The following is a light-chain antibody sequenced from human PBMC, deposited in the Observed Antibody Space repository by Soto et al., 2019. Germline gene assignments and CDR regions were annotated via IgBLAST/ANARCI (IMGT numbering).Light chain of an antibody. CDR2: GAS. V-gene: IGKV3-20*01. CDR1: QSVSISY. CDR3: NQYGSSHLN. J-gene: IGKJ4*01. Sequence: EIVLTPSPFTRSLYPGERSALSCRARQSVSISYLAWYQQKPGQAPRLLIYGASSRATGIQDRFSGSGSGKEFTLTIRRPEPEDFEVYSCNQYGSSHLNFGGGNKVDIK.